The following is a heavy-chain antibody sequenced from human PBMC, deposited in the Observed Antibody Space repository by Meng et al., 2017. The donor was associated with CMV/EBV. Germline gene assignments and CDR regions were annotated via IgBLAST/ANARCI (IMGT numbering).Heavy chain of an antibody. CDR1: GFTFDDYG. D-gene: IGHD3-10*01. Sequence: GESLKISCAASGFTFDDYGMGRVRQAPGKGLEWVSGINWNGGSTVYADSVKGRFTISRDNAKNSLYLQMNSLRAEDTALYYCARGMVRGGHTTAFDYWGQGTLVTVSS. CDR3: ARGMVRGGHTTAFDY. CDR2: INWNGGST. V-gene: IGHV3-20*04. J-gene: IGHJ4*02.